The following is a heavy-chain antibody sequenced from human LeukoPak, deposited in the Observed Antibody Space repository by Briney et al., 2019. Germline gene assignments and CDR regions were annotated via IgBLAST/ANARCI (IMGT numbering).Heavy chain of an antibody. CDR1: GFTVSSNY. Sequence: GGSLRLSCAASGFTVSSNYMSWVRQAPGKGLEWVSVIYSGGSTYYADSVKGRFTISRDNSKNTLYLQMNSLRAEDTAVYYCARERSRYDYVWGSYRYNNWFDPWGQGTLVTVSS. CDR3: ARERSRYDYVWGSYRYNNWFDP. V-gene: IGHV3-66*01. J-gene: IGHJ5*02. D-gene: IGHD3-16*02. CDR2: IYSGGST.